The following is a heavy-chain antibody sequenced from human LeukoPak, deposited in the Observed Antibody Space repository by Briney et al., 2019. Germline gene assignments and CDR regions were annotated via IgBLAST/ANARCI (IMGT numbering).Heavy chain of an antibody. CDR1: GFTFSTYA. CDR3: ARTSRHFDY. V-gene: IGHV3-21*04. Sequence: GGSLRLSCVGTGFTFSTYAMNWVRQAPGKRLEWVSSISRGSTYIYYADSLRGRVTISRDDAENSLYLQMNSLRAEDTAVYYCARTSRHFDYWGQGTLVTVSS. CDR2: ISRGSTYI. J-gene: IGHJ4*02. D-gene: IGHD6-6*01.